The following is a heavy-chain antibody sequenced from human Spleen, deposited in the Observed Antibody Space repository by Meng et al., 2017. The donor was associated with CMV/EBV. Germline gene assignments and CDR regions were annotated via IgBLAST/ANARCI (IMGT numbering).Heavy chain of an antibody. J-gene: IGHJ4*02. CDR1: GFTFSNYE. V-gene: IGHV3-21*01. D-gene: IGHD2-2*01. CDR2: ISSSSSYI. Sequence: GGSLRLSCAASGFTFSNYEMNWVRQAPGKGLEWVSSISSSSSYIYYADSVKGRFTISRDNAKNSLYLQMNSLRAEDTAVYYCARWSGCSSTSCPGWGQGTLVTVSS. CDR3: ARWSGCSSTSCPG.